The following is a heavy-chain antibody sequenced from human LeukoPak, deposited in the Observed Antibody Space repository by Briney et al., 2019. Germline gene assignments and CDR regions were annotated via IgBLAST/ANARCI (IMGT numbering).Heavy chain of an antibody. CDR3: AREGRVSGYDFDC. CDR2: INSDGRSI. CDR1: GSTFSSYW. D-gene: IGHD5-12*01. J-gene: IGHJ4*02. Sequence: GPSLRLACAASGSTFSSYWTHCVSQPPRKGLVWVSRINSDGRSITYADCVKGRFTISRPNTKNTLYLQMNSLRVEDTTVYYGAREGRVSGYDFDCWGQGTLVTVSS. V-gene: IGHV3-74*03.